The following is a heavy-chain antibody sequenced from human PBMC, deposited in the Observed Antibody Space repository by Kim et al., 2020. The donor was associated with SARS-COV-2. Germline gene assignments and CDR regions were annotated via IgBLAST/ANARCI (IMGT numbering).Heavy chain of an antibody. D-gene: IGHD3-22*01. CDR1: GFTFSSYA. CDR3: AKGDYYDSSGLASYYGMDV. Sequence: GGSLRLSCAASGFTFSSYAMSWVRQAPGKGLEWVSAISGSGGSTYYADSVKGRFTISRDNSKNTLYLQMNSLRAEDTAVYYCAKGDYYDSSGLASYYGMDVWGQGTKVTVSS. CDR2: ISGSGGST. J-gene: IGHJ6*02. V-gene: IGHV3-23*01.